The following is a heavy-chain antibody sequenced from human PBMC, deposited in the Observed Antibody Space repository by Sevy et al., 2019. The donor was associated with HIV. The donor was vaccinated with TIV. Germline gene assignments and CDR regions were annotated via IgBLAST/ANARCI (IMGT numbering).Heavy chain of an antibody. CDR2: IRGGGGGT. J-gene: IGHJ2*01. D-gene: IGHD6-13*01. Sequence: GGSLRLSCAASGFTFNNYAMSWVRQAPGKGLEGKGLEWVSTIRGGGGGTYYADSVRGRLPISRDNSKTTLYLQVNCLRVRDTAVYYCAKHYIHDIADGWYFDLWGRGTLVTVSS. CDR3: AKHYIHDIADGWYFDL. CDR1: GFTFNNYA. V-gene: IGHV3-23*01.